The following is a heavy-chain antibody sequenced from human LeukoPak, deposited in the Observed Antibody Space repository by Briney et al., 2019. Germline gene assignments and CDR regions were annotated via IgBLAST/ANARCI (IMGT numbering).Heavy chain of an antibody. J-gene: IGHJ4*02. V-gene: IGHV5-51*01. CDR1: GNSFTSYW. CDR2: IYPSDSDT. CDR3: ARIRSHYFDY. Sequence: KDGESLKISCQGSGNSFTSYWIGWVRQMPGKGLEWMGIIYPSDSDTRYSPSFQGQVTISADKSTSTDYLQWSSLKASDTAMYYCARIRSHYFDYWGQGTLVTVSS.